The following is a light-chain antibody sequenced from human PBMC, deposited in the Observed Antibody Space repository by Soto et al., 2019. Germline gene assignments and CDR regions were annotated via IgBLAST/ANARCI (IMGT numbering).Light chain of an antibody. CDR2: EVN. J-gene: IGLJ1*01. CDR1: SSDVGYYNL. Sequence: QSALTQPVAVSGSTGQSITISCTGTSSDVGYYNLVPWYQQHPGKAPKLIIYEVNKRPSGFSNRFSGSKSGNTASLTISGLQAEDEADYYCCSYAGSTTHYVFGTGTKVTVL. V-gene: IGLV2-23*02. CDR3: CSYAGSTTHYV.